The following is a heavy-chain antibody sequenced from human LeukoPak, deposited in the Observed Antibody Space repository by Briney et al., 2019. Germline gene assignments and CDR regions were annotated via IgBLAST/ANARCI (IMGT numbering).Heavy chain of an antibody. V-gene: IGHV4-38-2*02. CDR3: ARRRRILGNIVVVPAAALGRYCFDY. J-gene: IGHJ4*02. CDR1: GYSISSGYY. CDR2: IYHSGST. D-gene: IGHD2-2*01. Sequence: SETLSLTCTVSGYSISSGYYWGWIRQPPGKGLEWIGSIYHSGSTYYNPSLKSRVTISVDTSKNQFSLKLSSVTAADTAVYYCARRRRILGNIVVVPAAALGRYCFDYWGQGTLVTVSS.